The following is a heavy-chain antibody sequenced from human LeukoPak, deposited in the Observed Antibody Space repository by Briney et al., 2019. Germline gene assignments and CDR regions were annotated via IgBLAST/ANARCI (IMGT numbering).Heavy chain of an antibody. CDR2: ISAYNGNT. D-gene: IGHD1-26*01. V-gene: IGHV1-18*01. J-gene: IGHJ4*02. CDR1: GYTFTSYG. Sequence: ASVKVSCKASGYTFTSYGISCVRQAPGQGLEWMGWISAYNGNTNYAQKLQGRVTMTTDTSTSTAYMELRSLRSDDTAVYYCARVFELVGAKDYWGQGTLVTVSS. CDR3: ARVFELVGAKDY.